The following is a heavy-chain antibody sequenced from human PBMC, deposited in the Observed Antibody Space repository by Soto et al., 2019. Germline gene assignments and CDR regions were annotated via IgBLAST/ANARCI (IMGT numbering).Heavy chain of an antibody. CDR2: IYYSGST. CDR3: ARHRVALWFGELPALYYFDY. CDR1: GGSISSSSYY. Sequence: QLQLQESGPGLVKPSETLSLTCTVSGGSISSSSYYWGWIRQPPGKGLEWIGSIYYSGSTYYNPSLKSRVTISVDTSKNQFSLKLSSVTAADTAVYYCARHRVALWFGELPALYYFDYWGQGTLVTVSS. J-gene: IGHJ4*02. D-gene: IGHD3-10*01. V-gene: IGHV4-39*01.